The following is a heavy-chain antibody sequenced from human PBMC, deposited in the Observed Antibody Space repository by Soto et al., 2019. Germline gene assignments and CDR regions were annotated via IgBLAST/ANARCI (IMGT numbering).Heavy chain of an antibody. CDR3: ARGSEYSSSVLVV. CDR2: INSDGSST. J-gene: IGHJ3*01. Sequence: GGSLRLSCAASGFTVSSYWMHWVRQAPGKGLVWVSRINSDGSSTSYADSVKGRFTISRDNAKNTLYLQMNSLRAEDKAVYYCARGSEYSSSVLVVWGQGTMVTVSS. CDR1: GFTVSSYW. D-gene: IGHD6-6*01. V-gene: IGHV3-74*01.